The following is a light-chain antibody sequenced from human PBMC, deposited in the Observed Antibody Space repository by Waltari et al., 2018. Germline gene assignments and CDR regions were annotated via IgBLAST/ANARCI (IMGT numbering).Light chain of an antibody. Sequence: QTVVTQEPSLLVSPGGTVTLTSALSSCSLSPPSYATWYQQTPGQAPRTLVYKANARSSGVPDRFSGSILGNTAALTITGAQADDESDYYCALYMGSGIWVFGGGTRLTVL. V-gene: IGLV8-61*01. J-gene: IGLJ3*02. CDR2: KAN. CDR1: SCSLSPPSY. CDR3: ALYMGSGIWV.